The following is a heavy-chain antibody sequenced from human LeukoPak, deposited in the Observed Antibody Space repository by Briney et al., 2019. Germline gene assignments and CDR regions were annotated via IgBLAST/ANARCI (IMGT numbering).Heavy chain of an antibody. CDR2: ISAYNGNT. J-gene: IGHJ4*02. V-gene: IGHV1-18*01. CDR1: GYTFTSYG. D-gene: IGHD1-26*01. CDR3: ARDSSVLVGATRSFDY. Sequence: ASVKVSCKASGYTFTSYGISWVRQAPGQGLEWMGWISAYNGNTTYAQKLQGRVTMTTDTSTSTAYMELRSLRSDDTAVYYCARDSSVLVGATRSFDYWGQGTLVTVSS.